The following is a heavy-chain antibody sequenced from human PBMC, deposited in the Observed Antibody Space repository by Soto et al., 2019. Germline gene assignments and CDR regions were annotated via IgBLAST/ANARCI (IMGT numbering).Heavy chain of an antibody. V-gene: IGHV3-74*01. CDR3: MRGNTGYGNFDY. J-gene: IGHJ4*02. D-gene: IGHD5-12*01. CDR1: GFSLNNYW. CDR2: IYRDGTT. Sequence: PGGSLRLSCAVSGFSLNNYWMHWVRQRPGKGLVWVARIYRDGTTSYADSVKGRFTISGDNAKNTVSLQMNSLKDEDTAVYYCMRGNTGYGNFDYWGQGTLVTVSS.